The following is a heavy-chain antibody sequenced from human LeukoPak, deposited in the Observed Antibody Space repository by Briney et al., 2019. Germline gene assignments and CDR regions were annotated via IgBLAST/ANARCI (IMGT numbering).Heavy chain of an antibody. D-gene: IGHD3-3*01. CDR3: ARDPTSITIFGVVRFDY. J-gene: IGHJ4*02. CDR2: IKQDGSEK. CDR1: GFTFSSYW. Sequence: QTGGSLRLSCAASGFTFSSYWMSWVRQAPGKGLEWVANIKQDGSEKYYVDSVKGRFTISRDNAKNSLYLQMNSLRAEDTAVYYCARDPTSITIFGVVRFDYWGQGTLVTVSS. V-gene: IGHV3-7*01.